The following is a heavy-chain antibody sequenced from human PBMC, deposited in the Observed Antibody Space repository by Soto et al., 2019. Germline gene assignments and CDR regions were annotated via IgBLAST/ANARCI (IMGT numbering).Heavy chain of an antibody. CDR3: ARIWVYYDFWSGYEGDYGMDV. J-gene: IGHJ6*02. CDR2: IFSNDEK. D-gene: IGHD3-3*01. Sequence: SGPTLVNPTETLTLTCTVSGFSLSNARMGVSWIRQPPGKALEWLAHIFSNDEKSYSTSLTSRLTISKDTSKSQVVLTMTNVDPVDPATYYCARIWVYYDFWSGYEGDYGMDVWGQGTTVTVSS. V-gene: IGHV2-26*01. CDR1: GFSLSNARMG.